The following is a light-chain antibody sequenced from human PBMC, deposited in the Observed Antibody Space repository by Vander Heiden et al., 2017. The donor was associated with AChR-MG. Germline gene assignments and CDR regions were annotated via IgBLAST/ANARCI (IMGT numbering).Light chain of an antibody. J-gene: IGLJ3*02. CDR3: CSYAGRYTWV. V-gene: IGLV2-11*01. Sequence: QSALTPPRPVSGSPRQLVTISCTGTGSDVGGYNYVSWYQQHPGKAPKLIIYDVNKRPSGVPDRFSGSKSGNTASLTISGLQAEDEADFYCCSYAGRYTWVFGVGTKVTVL. CDR2: DVN. CDR1: GSDVGGYNY.